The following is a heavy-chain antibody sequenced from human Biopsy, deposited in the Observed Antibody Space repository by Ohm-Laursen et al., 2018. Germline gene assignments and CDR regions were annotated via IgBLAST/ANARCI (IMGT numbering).Heavy chain of an antibody. CDR2: ISSGGTTI. CDR1: GFPFSDYY. Sequence: SLRLSCAASGFPFSDYYMRWIRQAPGKGLEWVSYISSGGTTIYYADSVKGRFTISGDNAKNLLYLQMNSLRADDTAVYYCARDTRWSPYHMDVWGQGTTVTVSS. D-gene: IGHD4-23*01. CDR3: ARDTRWSPYHMDV. J-gene: IGHJ6*02. V-gene: IGHV3-11*01.